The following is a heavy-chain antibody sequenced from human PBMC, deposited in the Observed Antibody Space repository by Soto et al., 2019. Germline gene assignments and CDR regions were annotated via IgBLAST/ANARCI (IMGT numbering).Heavy chain of an antibody. J-gene: IGHJ6*02. CDR3: ARDSHCSRTSGTYDYDYGMDV. V-gene: IGHV1-69*13. Sequence: SVKVSCKASGGPFSSYAISWVRQASGQGLEWMGGIIPIFGTANYAQKFQGRVTITADEYKSTAYMELSSLRSEYTAVYYCARDSHCSRTSGTYDYDYGMDVWGQGTTVTVSS. D-gene: IGHD2-2*01. CDR1: GGPFSSYA. CDR2: IIPIFGTA.